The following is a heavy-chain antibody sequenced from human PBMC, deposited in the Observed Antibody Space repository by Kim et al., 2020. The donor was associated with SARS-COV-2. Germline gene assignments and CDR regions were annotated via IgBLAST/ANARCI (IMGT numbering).Heavy chain of an antibody. CDR3: ARVSGCSSTSCYGDYYYGMDV. J-gene: IGHJ6*02. V-gene: IGHV4-59*13. D-gene: IGHD2-2*01. CDR1: GGSISSYY. Sequence: SETLSLTCTVSGGSISSYYWSWIRQPPGKGLEWIGYIYYSGSTNYNPSLKSRVTISVDTSKNQFSLKLSSVTAADTAVYYCARVSGCSSTSCYGDYYYGMDVWGQGTTVTVSS. CDR2: IYYSGST.